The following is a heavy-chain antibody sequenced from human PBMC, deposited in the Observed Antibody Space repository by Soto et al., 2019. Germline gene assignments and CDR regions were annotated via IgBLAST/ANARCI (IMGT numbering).Heavy chain of an antibody. D-gene: IGHD4-17*01. CDR3: AKDPRMTTVTTKHAYYYYYMDV. J-gene: IGHJ6*03. V-gene: IGHV3-23*01. CDR2: ISGSGGST. Sequence: GGSLRLSCAASGFTFSSYAMSWVRQAPGKGLEWVSAISGSGGSTYYADSVKGRFTISRDNSKNTLYLQMNSLRAEDTAVYYCAKDPRMTTVTTKHAYYYYYMDVWGKGTTVTVSS. CDR1: GFTFSSYA.